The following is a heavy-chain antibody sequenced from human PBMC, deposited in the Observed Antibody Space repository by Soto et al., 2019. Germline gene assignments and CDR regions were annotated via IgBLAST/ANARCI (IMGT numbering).Heavy chain of an antibody. CDR2: INHSGSN. V-gene: IGHV4-34*01. CDR1: GGSFSGYY. Sequence: QVQLQQWGAGLLKPSETLSLTCAVYGGSFSGYYWSWIRQPPGKGLEWIGEINHSGSNNYNPSLKSRVTISVDTSKNQFSLKLSSVTAADTAVYYCARVNSSSPNWFDPWGQGTLVTVSS. CDR3: ARVNSSSPNWFDP. J-gene: IGHJ5*02. D-gene: IGHD6-6*01.